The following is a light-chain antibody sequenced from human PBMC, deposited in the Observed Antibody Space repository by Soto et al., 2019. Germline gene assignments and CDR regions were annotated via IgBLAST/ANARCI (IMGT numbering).Light chain of an antibody. CDR2: DPS. J-gene: IGKJ4*01. Sequence: EIVVTQSPSTLYLSPGERATLSCRTSQSVGNYLSCDQKKPGKAPRPLIYDPSNMATSIPARFSNSGSGRDFTLTISSLEPKDFAVYYCQQRSTWPPLSFGGGTQVQSK. CDR1: QSVGNY. V-gene: IGKV3-11*02. CDR3: QQRSTWPPLS.